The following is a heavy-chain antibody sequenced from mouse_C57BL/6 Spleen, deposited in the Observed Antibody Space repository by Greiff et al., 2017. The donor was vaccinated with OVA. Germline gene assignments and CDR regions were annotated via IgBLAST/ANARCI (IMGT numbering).Heavy chain of an antibody. CDR1: GYTFTSYG. Sequence: VKLQESGAELARPGASVKLSCKASGYTFTSYGISWVKQRTGQGLEWIGEIYPRSGNTYYNEKFKGKATLTADKSSSTAYMELRSLTSEDSAVYFCARETAQATGYFDYWGQGTTLTVSS. CDR2: IYPRSGNT. J-gene: IGHJ2*01. V-gene: IGHV1-81*01. D-gene: IGHD3-2*02. CDR3: ARETAQATGYFDY.